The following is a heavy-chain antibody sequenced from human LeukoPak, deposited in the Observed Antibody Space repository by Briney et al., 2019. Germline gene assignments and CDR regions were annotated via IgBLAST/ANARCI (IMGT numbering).Heavy chain of an antibody. CDR2: ISAYNGNT. Sequence: ASVKVSCKASGYTFTGYYMHWVRQAPGQGLEWMGWISAYNGNTNYAQKLQGRVTMTTDTSTSTAYMELRSLRSDDTAVYYCARDRSSSSWSLDYWGQGTLVTVSS. CDR1: GYTFTGYY. V-gene: IGHV1-18*04. J-gene: IGHJ4*02. D-gene: IGHD6-13*01. CDR3: ARDRSSSSWSLDY.